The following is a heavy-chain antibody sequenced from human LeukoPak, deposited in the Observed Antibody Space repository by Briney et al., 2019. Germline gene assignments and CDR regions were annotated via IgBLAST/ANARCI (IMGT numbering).Heavy chain of an antibody. CDR1: GFTFRIYS. CDR2: ISSNWRYI. J-gene: IGHJ4*02. V-gene: IGHV3-21*01. D-gene: IGHD3-10*01. CDR3: ARGPFILWFGELLFDY. Sequence: PGGSLRLSCAPSGFTFRIYSMIWVREAPGKGREGVSSISSNWRYIYYADSVKGRFTISRDNAKNSLYLQMNSLRAEDTAVYYCARGPFILWFGELLFDYWGRGTRVTVSS.